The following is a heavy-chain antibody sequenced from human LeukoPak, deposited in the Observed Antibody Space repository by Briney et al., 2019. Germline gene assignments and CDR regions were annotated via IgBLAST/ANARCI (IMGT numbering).Heavy chain of an antibody. Sequence: RASVKVSCKASGYTFTSYDINWVRQATGQGLEWMGWMNPNSGNTGYAQKFQGRVTITRNTSISTAYMELSSLRSEDTAVYYCARASGRPYYYYYYMDVWGKGTTVTVSS. V-gene: IGHV1-8*03. CDR3: ARASGRPYYYYYYMDV. CDR2: MNPNSGNT. J-gene: IGHJ6*03. CDR1: GYTFTSYD. D-gene: IGHD3-10*01.